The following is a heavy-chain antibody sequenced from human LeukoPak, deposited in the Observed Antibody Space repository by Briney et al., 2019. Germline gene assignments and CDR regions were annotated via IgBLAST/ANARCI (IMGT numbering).Heavy chain of an antibody. CDR3: ASQGGIAARPFDY. J-gene: IGHJ4*02. V-gene: IGHV3-9*01. CDR1: GFTFDDYA. D-gene: IGHD6-6*01. CDR2: ISWNSGSI. Sequence: PDRSLRLSCAASGFTFDDYAMHWVRQAPGKGLEWVSGISWNSGSIGYADSVKGRFTISRDNAKNSLYLQMNSLRAEDTALYYCASQGGIAARPFDYWGQGTLVTVSS.